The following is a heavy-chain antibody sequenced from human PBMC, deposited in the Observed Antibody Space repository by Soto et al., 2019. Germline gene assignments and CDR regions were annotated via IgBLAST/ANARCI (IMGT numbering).Heavy chain of an antibody. CDR2: MYSGGST. CDR3: ARAISVMSTWFDP. J-gene: IGHJ5*02. D-gene: IGHD4-4*01. Sequence: PGGSLRLSCTASGFTVDSSYMSWVRQAPGKGPEWVSVMYSGGSTYYADSVKGRFTISRDNSKNTLYLQMNSLRADDTAVYFCARAISVMSTWFDPWGQGTLVTVSS. CDR1: GFTVDSSY. V-gene: IGHV3-53*01.